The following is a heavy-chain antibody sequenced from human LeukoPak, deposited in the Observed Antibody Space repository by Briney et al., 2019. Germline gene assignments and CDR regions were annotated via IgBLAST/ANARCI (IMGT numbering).Heavy chain of an antibody. CDR1: GFTFSSYS. J-gene: IGHJ4*02. V-gene: IGHV3-21*01. CDR3: ARLGGVGATRYFDY. D-gene: IGHD1-26*01. Sequence: GGSLRLSCAASGFTFSSYSMNWVRQAPGKGLEWFSSIGSSSSYIYYADSVKGRFTISRDNAKNSLYLQMNSLRAEDTAVYYCARLGGVGATRYFDYWGQGTLVTVSS. CDR2: IGSSSSYI.